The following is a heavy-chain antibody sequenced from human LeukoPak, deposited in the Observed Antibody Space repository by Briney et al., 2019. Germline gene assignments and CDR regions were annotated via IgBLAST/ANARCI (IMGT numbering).Heavy chain of an antibody. CDR2: IRSKGYGGTT. CDR3: TRDVRHSYGPPSDY. V-gene: IGHV3-49*04. J-gene: IGHJ4*02. Sequence: GGSLRLSCTGSGFTFGDYAMSWVRQAPGKGLEWVGFIRSKGYGGTTEYAASVKGRFTISRDDFKSVAYLQMNSLITDDTAVYYCTRDVRHSYGPPSDYWGQGTLVIVSS. CDR1: GFTFGDYA. D-gene: IGHD5-18*01.